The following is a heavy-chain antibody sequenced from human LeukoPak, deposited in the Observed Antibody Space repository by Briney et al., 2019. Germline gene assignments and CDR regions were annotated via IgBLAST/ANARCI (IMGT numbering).Heavy chain of an antibody. CDR1: GGSVTDYY. J-gene: IGHJ4*02. V-gene: IGHV4-59*02. D-gene: IGHD3-3*01. CDR3: ARVFGVVIANFDY. CDR2: IYYTGT. Sequence: PSETLSLTCTVSGGSVTDYYWSWIRQSPGKGLEWIGYIYYTGTSYNPPLKSRVAISSDTSKNQFSLKLISVTAADTAVYYCARVFGVVIANFDYWGQGTLVTVSS.